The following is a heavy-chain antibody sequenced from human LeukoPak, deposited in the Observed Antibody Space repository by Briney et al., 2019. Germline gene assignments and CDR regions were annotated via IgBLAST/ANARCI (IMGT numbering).Heavy chain of an antibody. CDR3: TTESYYYDSSGSLQDAFDI. V-gene: IGHV3-15*01. D-gene: IGHD3-22*01. CDR2: IKSIPDGGTT. J-gene: IGHJ3*02. CDR1: GFTFSNAW. Sequence: GGSLRLSCAASGFTFSNAWMSWVRQAPGKGLEWVGRIKSIPDGGTTDYAAPVKGRFTISRDDPKNTLYLQMNSLKTEETAVYYCTTESYYYDSSGSLQDAFDIWGQGKMVTVSS.